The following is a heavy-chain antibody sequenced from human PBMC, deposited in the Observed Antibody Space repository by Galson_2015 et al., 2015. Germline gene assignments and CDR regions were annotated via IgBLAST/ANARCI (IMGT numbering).Heavy chain of an antibody. D-gene: IGHD2-15*01. Sequence: SLRLSCAASGFTFSSYAMSWVRQAPGKGLEWVSAISGSGGSTYYADSVKGRFTISRDNSKNTLYLQMNSLRAEDTAVYYCAKDPRGLFALPTRPKAVYYFDYWAREPWSPSPQ. V-gene: IGHV3-23*01. CDR2: ISGSGGST. CDR1: GFTFSSYA. CDR3: AKDPRGLFALPTRPKAVYYFDY. J-gene: IGHJ4*02.